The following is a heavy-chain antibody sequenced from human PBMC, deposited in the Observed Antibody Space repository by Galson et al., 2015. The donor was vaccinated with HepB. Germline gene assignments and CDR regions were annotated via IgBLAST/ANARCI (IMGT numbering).Heavy chain of an antibody. J-gene: IGHJ2*01. CDR2: ISGSGGST. V-gene: IGHV3-23*01. CDR3: ANESPSLMRGQIDYCCFDL. CDR1: GFTFSSYD. Sequence: PLRLSCAASGFTFSSYDMSWVRQAPGKGLEWVSAISGSGGSTYYADSVKGRFTISRDNSKNTLDLQLNSLRGEVTAVYYCANESPSLMRGQIDYCCFDLWGRGTLVTVSS. D-gene: IGHD3-16*02.